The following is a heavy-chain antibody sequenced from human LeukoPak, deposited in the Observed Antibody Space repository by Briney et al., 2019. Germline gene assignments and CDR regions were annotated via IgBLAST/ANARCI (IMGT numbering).Heavy chain of an antibody. D-gene: IGHD2-2*01. CDR1: GFTFSSYG. CDR3: AREGYCSSTSCNGMDV. Sequence: GGSLRLSCAASGFTFSSYGMHWVRQAPGKGLEWVAVISYDGSNKYYADSVKGRFTISRDNSKNTLYLQMNSLRAEDTAVYYCAREGYCSSTSCNGMDVWGQGTTVTVSS. CDR2: ISYDGSNK. V-gene: IGHV3-30*03. J-gene: IGHJ6*02.